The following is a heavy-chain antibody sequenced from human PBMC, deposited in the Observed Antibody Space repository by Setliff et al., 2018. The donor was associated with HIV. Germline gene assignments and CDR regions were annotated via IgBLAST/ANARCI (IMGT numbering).Heavy chain of an antibody. CDR1: GGSITSGDYH. CDR2: IYYTGST. CDR3: AGAWDY. V-gene: IGHV4-30-4*02. D-gene: IGHD6-13*01. Sequence: SETLSLTCTVSGGSITSGDYHWSWIRQPPGKGLEWIGYIYYTGSTYYNPSLKSRLTISIDTSKNQFYLKTEDTAVYYCMDFAIAGAWDYWGQGTLVTVSS. J-gene: IGHJ4*02.